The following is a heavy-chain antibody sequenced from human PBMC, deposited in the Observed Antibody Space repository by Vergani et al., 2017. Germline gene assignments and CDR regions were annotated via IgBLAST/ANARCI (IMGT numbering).Heavy chain of an antibody. CDR1: GGTFSSYA. V-gene: IGHV1-69*01. CDR3: FRAVAADGSGSDYFDY. Sequence: QVQLVQSGAEVKKPGSSVKVSCKASGGTFSSYAISWVRQAPGQGLEWMGGIIPIFGTANYAQKFQGRVTITADEYTSTAYMELSSLRSEDTAVYYCFRAVAADGSGSDYFDYWGQGSLVTVSS. D-gene: IGHD6-19*01. CDR2: IIPIFGTA. J-gene: IGHJ4*02.